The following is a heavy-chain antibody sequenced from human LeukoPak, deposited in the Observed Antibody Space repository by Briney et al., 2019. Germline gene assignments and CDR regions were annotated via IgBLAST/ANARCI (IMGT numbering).Heavy chain of an antibody. J-gene: IGHJ4*02. Sequence: ASVTVCCKAAGYTFTCYYMHWLRQAPGQGLEWMGLINPNSGGTNYAQKFQGRVTMTRDTSISTAYMELSRLRSDDTAVYYCAIDGSGSYTAGWGQGTLVTVSS. CDR1: GYTFTCYY. D-gene: IGHD3-10*01. V-gene: IGHV1-2*02. CDR2: INPNSGGT. CDR3: AIDGSGSYTAG.